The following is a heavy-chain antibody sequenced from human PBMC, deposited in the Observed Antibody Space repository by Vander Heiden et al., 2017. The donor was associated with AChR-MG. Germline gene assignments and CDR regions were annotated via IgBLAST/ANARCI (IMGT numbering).Heavy chain of an antibody. CDR1: GFPFSSKA. V-gene: IGHV3-23*01. J-gene: IGHJ6*02. CDR2: ISGSGGST. D-gene: IGHD4-17*01. Sequence: VQLLESGGGLVQPGGSLRLSCADPGFPFSSKAMSWVRQAPGKGLGCVSAISGSGGSTYYADSVKGRFTISRDNSKNTLYLQMNSLRAEDTAVYYCAKLPTVTTNGMDVWGQGTTVTVSS. CDR3: AKLPTVTTNGMDV.